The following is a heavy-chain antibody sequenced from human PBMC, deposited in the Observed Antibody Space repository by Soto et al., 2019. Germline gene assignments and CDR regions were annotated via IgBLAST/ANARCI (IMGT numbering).Heavy chain of an antibody. D-gene: IGHD3-16*02. CDR2: MNPGSGNT. J-gene: IGHJ5*02. V-gene: IGHV1-8*01. Sequence: EASVKVSCKASGYTFTNYEINWVRQATGQGLEWMGWMNPGSGNTGYAHKFQGRVTMTRNISISTAYMELSRLGSDDTAIYYCARMASSVSLNWFDPWAREXWSPSTQ. CDR3: ARMASSVSLNWFDP. CDR1: GYTFTNYE.